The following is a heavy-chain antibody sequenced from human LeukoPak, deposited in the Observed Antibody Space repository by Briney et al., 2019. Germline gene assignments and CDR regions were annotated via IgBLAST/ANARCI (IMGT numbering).Heavy chain of an antibody. CDR2: IHYSGST. CDR3: ARDAIDSNYFDF. D-gene: IGHD4-11*01. J-gene: IGHJ4*02. Sequence: SQTLSLTCTVSGGSISSGGYYWSWIRQYPGKGLEWIGYIHYSGSTYYNPSLSSRVTISADRSTNHFSLKVSSVTAADTAVYYCARDAIDSNYFDFWGQGTLVTVSS. V-gene: IGHV4-31*03. CDR1: GGSISSGGYY.